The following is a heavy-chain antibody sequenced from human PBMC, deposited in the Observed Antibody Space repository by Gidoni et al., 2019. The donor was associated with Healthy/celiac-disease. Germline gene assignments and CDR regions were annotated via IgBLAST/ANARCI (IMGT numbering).Heavy chain of an antibody. CDR1: GFTFSSYA. CDR2: ISGSGGST. J-gene: IGHJ6*03. Sequence: EVQLLESGGGLVQPGGSLRLPCAASGFTFSSYAMSWVRQAPGKGLEWVSAISGSGGSTYYADSVKGRFTISRDNSKNTLYLQMNSLRAEDTAVYYCAKGYHPNKYYYGSGSYYNVYYYYYMDVWGKGTTVTVSS. V-gene: IGHV3-23*01. CDR3: AKGYHPNKYYYGSGSYYNVYYYYYMDV. D-gene: IGHD3-10*01.